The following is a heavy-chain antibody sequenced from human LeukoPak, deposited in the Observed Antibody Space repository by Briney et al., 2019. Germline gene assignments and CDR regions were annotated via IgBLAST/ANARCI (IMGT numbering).Heavy chain of an antibody. CDR1: GYTFTSYG. J-gene: IGHJ5*02. CDR3: ARSLTVVVAAARFDP. CDR2: ISAYNGNT. V-gene: IGHV1-18*01. D-gene: IGHD2-15*01. Sequence: ASVKVSCKASGYTFTSYGISWVRQAPGQGLEWMGWISAYNGNTNYAQKLQGRVTMTTDTSTSTAYMELRSLRPDDTAVYYCARSLTVVVAAARFDPWGQGTLVTVSS.